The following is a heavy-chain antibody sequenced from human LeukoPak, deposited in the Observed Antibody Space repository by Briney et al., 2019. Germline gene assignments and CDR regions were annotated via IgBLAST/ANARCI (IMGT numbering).Heavy chain of an antibody. CDR2: ISAYNGNT. CDR1: GYTFTSYG. J-gene: IGHJ4*02. CDR3: AREGYCNSTSCDKPFDY. Sequence: ASVKVSCKASGYTFTSYGITWVRQAPGQGLEWMGWISAYNGNTNYAQKLQGRVTMTTDTSTSTAYMELRSLRSDDTALYYCAREGYCNSTSCDKPFDYWGQGTLVTVSS. V-gene: IGHV1-18*01. D-gene: IGHD2-2*01.